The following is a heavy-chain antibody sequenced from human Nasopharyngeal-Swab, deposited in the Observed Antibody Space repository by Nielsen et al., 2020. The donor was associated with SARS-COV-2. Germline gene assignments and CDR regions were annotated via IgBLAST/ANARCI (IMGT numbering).Heavy chain of an antibody. D-gene: IGHD3-22*01. Sequence: GGSLRLSCAASGFTFSSYGMHWVRQAPGKGLEWVAVIWYDGSNKYYADSVKGRFTISRDNSKNTLYLQMNSLRAEDTAVYYCAKDETYYDSSGYNYYYYYYMDVWGKGTTVTVSS. J-gene: IGHJ6*03. CDR2: IWYDGSNK. V-gene: IGHV3-33*06. CDR3: AKDETYYDSSGYNYYYYYYMDV. CDR1: GFTFSSYG.